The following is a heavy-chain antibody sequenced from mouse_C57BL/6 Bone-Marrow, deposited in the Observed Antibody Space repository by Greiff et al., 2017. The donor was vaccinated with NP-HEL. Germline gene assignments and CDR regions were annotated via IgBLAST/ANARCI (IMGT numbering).Heavy chain of an antibody. Sequence: EVQGVESGGGLVKPGGSLKLSCAASGFTFSSYTMSWVRQTPEKRLEWVATISGGGGNTYYPDSVKGRFTISRDNAKNTLYLQMSSLRSEDTALYYCARRQLRLRSFDYWGQGTTLTVSS. D-gene: IGHD3-2*02. CDR3: ARRQLRLRSFDY. CDR1: GFTFSSYT. CDR2: ISGGGGNT. J-gene: IGHJ2*01. V-gene: IGHV5-9*01.